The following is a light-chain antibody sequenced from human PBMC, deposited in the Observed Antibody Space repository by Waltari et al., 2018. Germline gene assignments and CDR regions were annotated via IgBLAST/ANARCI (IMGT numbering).Light chain of an antibody. CDR2: GAS. CDR3: QQYGSSPLT. Sequence: EFVLTQSPAPLSLSPGERATLSCRASQSVSSSYLAWYQQKPGQAPRLLIYGASSRATGIPDRFSGSGSGTDFTLTISRLEPEDFAVYYCQQYGSSPLTFGGGTKVEIK. CDR1: QSVSSSY. V-gene: IGKV3-20*01. J-gene: IGKJ4*01.